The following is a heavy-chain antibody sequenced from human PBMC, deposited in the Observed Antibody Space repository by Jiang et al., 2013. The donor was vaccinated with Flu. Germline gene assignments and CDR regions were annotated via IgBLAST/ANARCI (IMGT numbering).Heavy chain of an antibody. J-gene: IGHJ4*02. CDR3: ARGGGYSGYDLDY. V-gene: IGHV1-69*04. Sequence: SGAEVKKPGSSVKVSCKASGGTFSSYTISWVRQAPGQGLEWMGRIIPILGIANYAQKFQGRVTITADKSTSTAYMELSSLRSEDTAAYYCARGGGYSGYDLDYWGQGTLVTVSS. D-gene: IGHD5-12*01. CDR2: IIPILGIA. CDR1: GGTFSSYT.